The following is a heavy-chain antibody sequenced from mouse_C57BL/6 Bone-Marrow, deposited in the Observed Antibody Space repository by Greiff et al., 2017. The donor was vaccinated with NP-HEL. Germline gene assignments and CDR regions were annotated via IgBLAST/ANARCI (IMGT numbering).Heavy chain of an antibody. D-gene: IGHD1-1*01. Sequence: QVQLKQPGAELVRPGTSVQLSCKASGYTFTSYWMHWVKQRPGQGLEWIGVIDPSDSYTNYNQKFKGKATLTVDTSSSTAYMQLSSLTSEDSAVYYCARPYYYDYFDYWGQGTTLTVSS. CDR3: ARPYYYDYFDY. V-gene: IGHV1-59*01. CDR1: GYTFTSYW. CDR2: IDPSDSYT. J-gene: IGHJ2*01.